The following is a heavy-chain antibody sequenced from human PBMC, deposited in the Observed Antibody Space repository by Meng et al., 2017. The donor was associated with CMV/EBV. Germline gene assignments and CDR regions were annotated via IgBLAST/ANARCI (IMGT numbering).Heavy chain of an antibody. J-gene: IGHJ4*02. Sequence: GGSLRLSCAASGFTFSSYEMNRVRQAPGKGLEWVSYISSSGSTIYYADSVKGRFTISRDNAKNSLYLQMNSLRAEDTAVYYCARERNWNSGVEYYFDYWGQGTLVTVSS. CDR3: ARERNWNSGVEYYFDY. CDR1: GFTFSSYE. CDR2: ISSSGSTI. D-gene: IGHD1-7*01. V-gene: IGHV3-48*03.